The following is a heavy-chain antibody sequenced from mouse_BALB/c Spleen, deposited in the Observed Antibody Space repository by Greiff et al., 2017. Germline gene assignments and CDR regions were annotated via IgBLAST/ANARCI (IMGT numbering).Heavy chain of an antibody. CDR2: ISSGGSYT. D-gene: IGHD1-1*01. Sequence: EVQGVESGGGLVKPGGSLKLSCAASGFTFSSYTMSWVRQTPEKRLEWVATISSGGSYTYYPDSVKGRFTISRDNAKNTLYLQMSSLKSEDTAMYYCTRDDYYGSSYFDYWGQGTTLTVSS. CDR3: TRDDYYGSSYFDY. CDR1: GFTFSSYT. J-gene: IGHJ2*01. V-gene: IGHV5-6-4*01.